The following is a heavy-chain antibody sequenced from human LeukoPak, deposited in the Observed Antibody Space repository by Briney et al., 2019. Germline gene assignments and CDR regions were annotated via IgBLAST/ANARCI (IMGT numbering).Heavy chain of an antibody. CDR3: ARVAEGDCFDY. Sequence: EASETLSLTCAVSGGSISSGGYSWSWIRQPPGKGLEWIGYIYHSGSTYYNPSLKSRVTISVDRSKSQFSLKLSSVTAVDTAVYYCARVAEGDCFDYWGQGTLVTVSS. CDR1: GGSISSGGYS. V-gene: IGHV4-30-2*01. CDR2: IYHSGST. D-gene: IGHD2-21*02. J-gene: IGHJ4*02.